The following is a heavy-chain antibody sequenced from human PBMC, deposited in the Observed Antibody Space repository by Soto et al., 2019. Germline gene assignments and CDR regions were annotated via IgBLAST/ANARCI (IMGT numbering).Heavy chain of an antibody. CDR3: ARGRRTSSQVRYFDY. Sequence: EVELVESGGGLVKPGGSLRLSCAASAFNFSTYSMNWVRQAPGQGLEWVSSISSRGSYIYYADSVRGRFTISRDNAKNSLYLQMDSLRGEDTAVYYCARGRRTSSQVRYFDYWGQGSLVTVSS. J-gene: IGHJ4*02. V-gene: IGHV3-21*06. CDR1: AFNFSTYS. CDR2: ISSRGSYI. D-gene: IGHD2-2*01.